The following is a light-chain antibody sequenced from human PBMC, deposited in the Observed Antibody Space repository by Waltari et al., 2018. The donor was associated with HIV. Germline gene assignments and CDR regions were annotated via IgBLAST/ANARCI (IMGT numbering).Light chain of an antibody. CDR3: NSRDSSGNHLL. CDR2: GKD. J-gene: IGLJ2*01. Sequence: SSELTQDPAVSVALGQTVRITCQGDSHRSYYASWYQQKPGQAPVLVIYGKDNRPSGIPDRFAGSRSGNTPSLTITGAQAEDEADYYCNSRDSSGNHLLFGGGTKLTVL. V-gene: IGLV3-19*01. CDR1: SHRSYY.